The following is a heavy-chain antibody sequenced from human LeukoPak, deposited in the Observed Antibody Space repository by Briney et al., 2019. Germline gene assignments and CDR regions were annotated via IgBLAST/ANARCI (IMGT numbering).Heavy chain of an antibody. D-gene: IGHD3-9*01. Sequence: ASVKVSCKASGYTFASYAMHWVRQAPGQRLEWMGWINAGNGNTKYSQKFQGRVTITRDTSASTAYMELSSLRSEDTAVYYCARLFRYFDWLSLGYWGQGTLVTVSS. CDR3: ARLFRYFDWLSLGY. J-gene: IGHJ4*02. CDR2: INAGNGNT. V-gene: IGHV1-3*01. CDR1: GYTFASYA.